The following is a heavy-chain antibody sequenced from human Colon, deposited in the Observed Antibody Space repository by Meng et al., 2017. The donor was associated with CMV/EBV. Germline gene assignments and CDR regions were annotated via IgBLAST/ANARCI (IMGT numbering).Heavy chain of an antibody. Sequence: GESLKISCAASGFTFSDHYMDWVRQAPGKGLEWVSSISYDSGYIYYADSVKGRFTISRDDAKKSLYLQMNSLRAEDTAVYYCARVVAVVPLAHPTRYYFYAMDVWGQGTTVTVSS. CDR3: ARVVAVVPLAHPTRYYFYAMDV. CDR2: ISYDSGYI. CDR1: GFTFSDHY. D-gene: IGHD2-15*01. V-gene: IGHV3-21*01. J-gene: IGHJ6*02.